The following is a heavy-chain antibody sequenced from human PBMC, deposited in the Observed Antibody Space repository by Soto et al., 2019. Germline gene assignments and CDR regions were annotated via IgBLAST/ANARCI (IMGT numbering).Heavy chain of an antibody. J-gene: IGHJ6*02. CDR2: IYYSGST. CDR1: GGSISSSSYY. V-gene: IGHV4-39*01. CDR3: ARHGMATLKHYYYGMDV. D-gene: IGHD5-12*01. Sequence: SETLSLTCTVSGGSISSSSYYWGWIRQPPGKGLEWIGSIYYSGSTYYNPSLKSRVTISVDTSKNQFSLKLSSVTAADTAVYYCARHGMATLKHYYYGMDVWGQGTTVTVSS.